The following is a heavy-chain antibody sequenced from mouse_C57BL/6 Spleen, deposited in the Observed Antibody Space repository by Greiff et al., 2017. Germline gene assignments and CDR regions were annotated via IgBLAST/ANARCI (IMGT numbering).Heavy chain of an antibody. CDR1: GYTFTDYY. D-gene: IGHD4-1*01. CDR2: INPYNGGT. Sequence: VQLQQSGPVLVKPGASVKMSCKASGYTFTDYYMNWVKQSHGKSLEWIGVINPYNGGTSYNQKFKGKATLTVDKSSSTAYMELNSLTSEDSAVYYCARELTGTSFDYWGQGTTLTVSS. J-gene: IGHJ2*01. V-gene: IGHV1-19*01. CDR3: ARELTGTSFDY.